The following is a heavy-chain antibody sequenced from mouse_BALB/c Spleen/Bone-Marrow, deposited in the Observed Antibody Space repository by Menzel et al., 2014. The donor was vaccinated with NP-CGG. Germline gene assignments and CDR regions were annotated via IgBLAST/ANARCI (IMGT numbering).Heavy chain of an antibody. V-gene: IGHV1-67*01. Sequence: VQLQQSGAELVRPGVSVKISCKGSGYTFTDYSIHWVRQSHAKSLEWIGVISTYYGDANYNQKFKGKATMTVDKSSSTAYMELARLTSEDSATYYCARRGSMDYWGQGTSVTVSS. CDR2: ISTYYGDA. CDR1: GYTFTDYS. J-gene: IGHJ4*01. CDR3: ARRGSMDY.